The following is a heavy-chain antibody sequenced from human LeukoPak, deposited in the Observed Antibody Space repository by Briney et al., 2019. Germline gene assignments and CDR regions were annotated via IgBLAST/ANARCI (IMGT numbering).Heavy chain of an antibody. J-gene: IGHJ4*02. CDR1: GYTFTNYA. D-gene: IGHD5-18*01. V-gene: IGHV7-4-1*02. CDR2: IHPSTGNP. Sequence: ASVKVSCKTSGYTFTNYAMNWVRQAPGQGLEWMGWIHPSTGNPTYAQGFTRRFVFSLDTSVSTAYLHISSLKAEDTAVYYCARGTAEPDYWGQGTLVTVSS. CDR3: ARGTAEPDY.